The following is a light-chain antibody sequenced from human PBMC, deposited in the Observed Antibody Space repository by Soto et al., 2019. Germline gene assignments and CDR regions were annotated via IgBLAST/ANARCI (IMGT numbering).Light chain of an antibody. CDR1: QSVSSSH. V-gene: IGKV3-20*01. J-gene: IGKJ1*01. Sequence: IVLTQSPGILSLSPGERATLSCRASQSVSSSHLAWYQQKPGQAPRLLIYGASSRATGIPDRFSGSGSGTDFTLTINRLEPEDFALYYCQQYGSSPPTFGQGTKVDIK. CDR2: GAS. CDR3: QQYGSSPPT.